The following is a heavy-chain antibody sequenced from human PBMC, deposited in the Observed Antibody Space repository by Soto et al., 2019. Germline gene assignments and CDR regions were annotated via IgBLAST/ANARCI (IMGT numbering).Heavy chain of an antibody. CDR1: GDSIKSPDYY. D-gene: IGHD4-17*01. CDR2: IYYSGST. V-gene: IGHV4-30-4*01. J-gene: IGHJ6*02. Sequence: SETLSLTCTVSGDSIKSPDYYWSWIRHPPGKGLEWIGYIYYSGSTYYSPSLKSRVTISGDTSKNQFSLNLNSVTAADTAVYYCARAHYGDYGYGMDVWGQGTTVTVSS. CDR3: ARAHYGDYGYGMDV.